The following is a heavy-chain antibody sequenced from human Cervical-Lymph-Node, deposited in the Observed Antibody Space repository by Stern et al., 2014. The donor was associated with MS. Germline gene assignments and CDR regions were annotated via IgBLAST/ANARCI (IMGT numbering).Heavy chain of an antibody. CDR3: ARGDHYGSGRPDVY. J-gene: IGHJ4*02. D-gene: IGHD3-10*01. Sequence: QVQLVQSGGGVVQPGRSLRLSCAASGFTFSSYAMHWVRQAPGKGLEWVALIWYDGNNKFYADSMKGRFTISRDNSKNTLYLQMNILRAEDTAVYYCARGDHYGSGRPDVYWGQGALVTVSS. CDR2: IWYDGNNK. V-gene: IGHV3-33*01. CDR1: GFTFSSYA.